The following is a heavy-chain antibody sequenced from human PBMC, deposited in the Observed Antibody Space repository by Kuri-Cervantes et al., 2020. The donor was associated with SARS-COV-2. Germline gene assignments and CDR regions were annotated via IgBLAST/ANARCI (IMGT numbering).Heavy chain of an antibody. CDR1: GYTFTDYY. V-gene: IGHV1-2*02. CDR2: INPNSGVT. CDR3: ARDARNDDFFDA. Sequence: ASVKVSCKASGYTFTDYYLHWVRQAPGKGPEWMGWINPNSGVTSYAPKFQDRVTMTRDTAINTLYMYLSGLRSDDTAVYYCARDARNDDFFDAWGQGTLVTVSS. D-gene: IGHD1-1*01. J-gene: IGHJ4*02.